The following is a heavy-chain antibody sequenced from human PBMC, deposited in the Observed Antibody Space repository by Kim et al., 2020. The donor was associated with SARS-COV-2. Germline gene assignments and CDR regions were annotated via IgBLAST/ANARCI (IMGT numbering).Heavy chain of an antibody. D-gene: IGHD6-19*01. Sequence: GGSLRLSCAGSRFTFSNAWMSWVRQAPGKGLEWVGRIKSKTGGGTTDYAAPGKGRFTIARDDSKNTLYLKMSSVQTEDTAVYDSTTFHVRGLSAFDIWG. V-gene: IGHV3-15*01. CDR2: IKSKTGGGTT. CDR1: RFTFSNAW. J-gene: IGHJ3*02. CDR3: TTFHVRGLSAFDI.